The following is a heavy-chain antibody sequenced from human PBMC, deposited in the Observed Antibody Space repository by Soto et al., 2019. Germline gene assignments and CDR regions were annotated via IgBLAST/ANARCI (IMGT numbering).Heavy chain of an antibody. CDR3: ARETEGVPDY. CDR2: IYYSGST. V-gene: IGHV4-59*01. J-gene: IGHJ4*02. CDR1: GGSISSYY. D-gene: IGHD3-10*01. Sequence: SETLSLTCAVSGGSISSYYWSWIRQPPGKGLEWIGYIYYSGSTNYNPSLKSRVTISVDTSKNQFSLKLSSVTAADTAVYYCARETEGVPDYWGQGTLVTVSS.